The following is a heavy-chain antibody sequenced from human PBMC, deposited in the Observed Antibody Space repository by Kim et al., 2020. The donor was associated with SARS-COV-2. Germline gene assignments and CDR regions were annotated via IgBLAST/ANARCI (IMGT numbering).Heavy chain of an antibody. V-gene: IGHV3-9*01. CDR1: GFSFPDYD. CDR3: VRDGGDGSGSYGPYYFDS. D-gene: IGHD3-10*01. Sequence: GGSLRLSCAASGFSFPDYDMNWVRQAPGKGLEWVSGISWNSDYIGYADSVKGRFTISRDNAKKSLYLQMKSLRAEDTALYYCVRDGGDGSGSYGPYYFDSWREGTLVSVLS. CDR2: ISWNSDYI. J-gene: IGHJ4*02.